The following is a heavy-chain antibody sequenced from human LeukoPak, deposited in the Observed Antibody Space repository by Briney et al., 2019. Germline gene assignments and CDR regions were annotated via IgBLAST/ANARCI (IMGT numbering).Heavy chain of an antibody. Sequence: GGSLRLSCAASGFTFSITYMAWVRPAPGKGLEWGSVIYGGGDAYYPDSVKGRLTIARDNSKKTLYLQMNNLRVEDTAVYYCARVQFQWFDPWGQGTLVTVSS. D-gene: IGHD6-19*01. V-gene: IGHV3-66*01. J-gene: IGHJ5*02. CDR3: ARVQFQWFDP. CDR2: IYGGGDA. CDR1: GFTFSITY.